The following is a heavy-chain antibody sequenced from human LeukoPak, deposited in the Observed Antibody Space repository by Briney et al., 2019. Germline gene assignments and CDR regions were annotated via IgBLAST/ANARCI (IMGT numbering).Heavy chain of an antibody. Sequence: GGSLRLSCAASGFPFSAYAMSWVRQAPGKGLEWVSAISASGDTTYYADSVRGRFTISRDNSKNTLYLQMNSLRAEDAAVYYCAKERWSSSSFDYWGQGTLVTVSS. J-gene: IGHJ4*02. CDR3: AKERWSSSSFDY. CDR1: GFPFSAYA. CDR2: ISASGDTT. V-gene: IGHV3-23*01. D-gene: IGHD6-6*01.